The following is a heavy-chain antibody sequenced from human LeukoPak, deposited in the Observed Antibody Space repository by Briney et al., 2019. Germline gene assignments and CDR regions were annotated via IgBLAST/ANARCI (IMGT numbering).Heavy chain of an antibody. CDR3: ARTSRNIAAAGKVN. CDR1: GGTFSSYA. D-gene: IGHD6-13*01. CDR2: INPNSGGT. J-gene: IGHJ4*02. V-gene: IGHV1-2*02. Sequence: ASVKVSCKASGGTFSSYAISWVRQAPGQGLEWMGWINPNSGGTNYAQKFQGRVTMTRDTSISTAYMELSRLRSDDTAVYYCARTSRNIAAAGKVNWGQGTLVTVSS.